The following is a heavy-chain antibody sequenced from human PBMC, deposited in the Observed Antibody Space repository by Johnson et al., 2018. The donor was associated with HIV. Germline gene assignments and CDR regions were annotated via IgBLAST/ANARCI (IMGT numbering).Heavy chain of an antibody. V-gene: IGHV3-11*04. CDR1: GFTFSDHY. CDR3: TSDRVWIVGATGALDV. D-gene: IGHD1-26*01. CDR2: ISSSDNTT. Sequence: QEKLVESGGGLVKPGGSLRLSCAASGFTFSDHYMNWIRQAPGKGLEWVSYISSSDNTTYYADSVKGRFTISRDNAKNSLYLQMNSLRAEDTALYYCTSDRVWIVGATGALDVWGQGTMVTVSS. J-gene: IGHJ3*01.